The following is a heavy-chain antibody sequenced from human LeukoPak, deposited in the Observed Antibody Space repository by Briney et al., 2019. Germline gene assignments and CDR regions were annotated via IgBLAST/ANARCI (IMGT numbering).Heavy chain of an antibody. V-gene: IGHV3-74*01. D-gene: IGHD2-21*02. CDR2: INPDGSWT. Sequence: GGTLRLSCAASGFTFIMYWLVWFRHAPGKLLVWVSCINPDGSWTLHADSVKGRFAISRDYARNTLYLQMNSLGVEDTAMYYCARYEQRPGVTASDPWSQGTLVTVSS. CDR1: GFTFIMYW. J-gene: IGHJ5*02. CDR3: ARYEQRPGVTASDP.